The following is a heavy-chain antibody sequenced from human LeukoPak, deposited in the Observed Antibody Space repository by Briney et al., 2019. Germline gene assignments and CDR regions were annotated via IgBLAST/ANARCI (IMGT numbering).Heavy chain of an antibody. CDR1: GGSISSYY. CDR3: ARAGYSSGWYGGHIDY. V-gene: IGHV4-59*01. D-gene: IGHD6-19*01. CDR2: IYYSGST. Sequence: SETLSLTCTVSGGSISSYYWSWIRQPPGKGLGWIGYIYYSGSTNYNPSLKSRVTISVDTSKNQFSLKLSSVTAADTAVYYCARAGYSSGWYGGHIDYWGQGTLVTVSS. J-gene: IGHJ4*02.